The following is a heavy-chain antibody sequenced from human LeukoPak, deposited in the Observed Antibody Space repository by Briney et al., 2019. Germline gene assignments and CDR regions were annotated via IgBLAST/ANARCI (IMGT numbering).Heavy chain of an antibody. V-gene: IGHV1-2*02. Sequence: ASVKVSCKASGYTFTSYDINWVRQATGQGLEWIGWMNPNSGGTNYAQKFQGRVTMTRDTSISTAYMELSRLRSDDTAVYYCARSFLDYGEVDYWGQGTLVTVSS. CDR2: MNPNSGGT. J-gene: IGHJ4*02. D-gene: IGHD3/OR15-3a*01. CDR3: ARSFLDYGEVDY. CDR1: GYTFTSYD.